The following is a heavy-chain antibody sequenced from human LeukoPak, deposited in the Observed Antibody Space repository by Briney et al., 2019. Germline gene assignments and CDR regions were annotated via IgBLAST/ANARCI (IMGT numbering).Heavy chain of an antibody. J-gene: IGHJ5*02. Sequence: GGSLRLSCAASGFTVSSNYMSWVRQAPGKGLEWVSVIYSGGSTYYADSVKGRFTISRHNSKNTLYLQMNSLRAEDTAVYYCATNSGSSYNWFDPWGQGTLVTVSS. CDR2: IYSGGST. D-gene: IGHD3-10*01. CDR3: ATNSGSSYNWFDP. CDR1: GFTVSSNY. V-gene: IGHV3-53*04.